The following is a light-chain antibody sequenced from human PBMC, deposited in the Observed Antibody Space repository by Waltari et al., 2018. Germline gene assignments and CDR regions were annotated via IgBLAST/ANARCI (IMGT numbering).Light chain of an antibody. CDR1: PSLSNW. J-gene: IGKJ1*01. CDR2: KAS. CDR3: QQYRNLWT. V-gene: IGKV1-5*03. Sequence: DIQMTQSPSTLSASVGDRVTITCRASPSLSNWLAWYQQKPGKAPKVLIYKASTLESGVPSRFSGSGSGREFTLTISSLQPDDFATYYCQQYRNLWTFGQGTKVEIK.